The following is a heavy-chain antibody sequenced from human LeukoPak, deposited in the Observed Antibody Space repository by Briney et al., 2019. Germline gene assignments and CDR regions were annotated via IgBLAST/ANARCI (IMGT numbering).Heavy chain of an antibody. J-gene: IGHJ6*03. D-gene: IGHD3-10*01. CDR2: IKQDGSEK. V-gene: IGHV3-7*01. Sequence: PGGSLRLSCAASGFTFSSYWMSWVRQAPGKGLEWVANIKQDGSEKYYVDSVKGRFTISRDNAKNSLYLQMNSLRAEDTAVYYCARDAGSGSYAIYYYYYYMDVWGKGTTVTISS. CDR1: GFTFSSYW. CDR3: ARDAGSGSYAIYYYYYYMDV.